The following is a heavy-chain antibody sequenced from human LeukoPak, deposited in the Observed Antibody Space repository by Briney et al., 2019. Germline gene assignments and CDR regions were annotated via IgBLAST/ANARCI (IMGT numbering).Heavy chain of an antibody. Sequence: GGSLRLSCAASGFTFSSYWMSWVRQAPGKGREWVANIKQDGSEKYYVDSVKGRFTISRDNAKNSLYLQMNSLRAEDTAVYYCARAHVVVTAYGPGRYYRMDVWGQGTTVTVSS. CDR3: ARAHVVVTAYGPGRYYRMDV. V-gene: IGHV3-7*01. CDR2: IKQDGSEK. J-gene: IGHJ6*02. CDR1: GFTFSSYW. D-gene: IGHD2-21*02.